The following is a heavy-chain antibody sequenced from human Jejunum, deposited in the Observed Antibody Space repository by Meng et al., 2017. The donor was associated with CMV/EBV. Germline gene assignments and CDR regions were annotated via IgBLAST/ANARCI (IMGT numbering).Heavy chain of an antibody. CDR1: GHPFSNYA. V-gene: IGHV1-3*01. CDR2: VNAGNGNI. J-gene: IGHJ2*01. Sequence: SCKASGHPFSNYAMHWVRQAPGQRLEWMGLVNAGNGNIRYSQKFQGRVTISRDTSASTVYMELSSLTSEDTAVYYCASERWGSGYLDLWGRGSLVTVSS. CDR3: ASERWGSGYLDL. D-gene: IGHD4-23*01.